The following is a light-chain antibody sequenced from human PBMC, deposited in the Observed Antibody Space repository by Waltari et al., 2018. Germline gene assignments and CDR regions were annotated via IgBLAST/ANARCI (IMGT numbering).Light chain of an antibody. V-gene: IGKV3-20*01. CDR3: QQYGSSPLT. CDR2: GAS. CDR1: QSVSNNQ. Sequence: EIVLTQSPGTLSLSPGESATLSCRASQSVSNNQLAWYQQKPGQSPRLLISGASSRATAIPDRFSGSGSGTDFTLTISRLEPGDFAVYYCQQYGSSPLTFGGGTKVEI. J-gene: IGKJ4*01.